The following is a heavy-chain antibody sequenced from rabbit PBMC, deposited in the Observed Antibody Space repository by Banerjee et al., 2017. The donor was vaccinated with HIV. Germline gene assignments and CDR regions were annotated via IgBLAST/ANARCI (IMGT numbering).Heavy chain of an antibody. CDR2: IYTDNSANT. CDR1: GFTFSGYYS. V-gene: IGHV1S45*01. Sequence: QEQLEESGGGLVKPEGSLTLTCKASGFTFSGYYSMCWVRQAPGKGLEWIACIYTDNSANTYYANWAKGRFTITKTSSTTVTLQMTSLTAADTATYFCANSDGSYYRFNLWGPGTLVTVS. CDR3: ANSDGSYYRFNL. D-gene: IGHD8-1*01. J-gene: IGHJ4*01.